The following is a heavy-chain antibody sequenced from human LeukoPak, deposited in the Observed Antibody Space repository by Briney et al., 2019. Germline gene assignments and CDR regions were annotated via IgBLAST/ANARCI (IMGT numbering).Heavy chain of an antibody. D-gene: IGHD3-16*02. CDR1: GGSISSYY. CDR3: AVGELSAFDI. Sequence: SETLSLTCTVSGGSISSYYWSWIRQPPGKGLEWIGSIYYSGSTYYNPSLKSRVTISVDTSKNQFSLKLSSVTAADTAVYYCAVGELSAFDIWGQGTMVTVSS. J-gene: IGHJ3*02. CDR2: IYYSGST. V-gene: IGHV4-59*05.